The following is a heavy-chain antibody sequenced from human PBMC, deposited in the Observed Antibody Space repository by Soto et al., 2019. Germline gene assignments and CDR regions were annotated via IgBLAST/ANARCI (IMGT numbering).Heavy chain of an antibody. V-gene: IGHV3-53*01. D-gene: IGHD3-10*01. J-gene: IGHJ6*02. CDR3: ARDKGYYGSGPGAYYYYGMDV. CDR2: IYSGGST. CDR1: GFTVSSNY. Sequence: GGSLRLSCAASGFTVSSNYMSWVRQAPGKGLEWVSVIYSGGSTYYADSVKGRFTISRDNSKNTLYLQMNSLRAEDMAVYYCARDKGYYGSGPGAYYYYGMDVWGQGTTVTVS.